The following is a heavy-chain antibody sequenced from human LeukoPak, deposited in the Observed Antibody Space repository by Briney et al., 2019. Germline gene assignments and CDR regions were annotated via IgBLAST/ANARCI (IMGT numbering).Heavy chain of an antibody. CDR1: GGTFSSYA. Sequence: SVKVSCKASGGTFSSYAISWVRQAPGQGLEWMGRIIPIFGIANYAQKFQGRVTITADKSTSTAYMELSSMRSEDTAVYYCARERGGDGYNFWLDYWGQGTLVTVSS. D-gene: IGHD5-24*01. CDR2: IIPIFGIA. J-gene: IGHJ4*02. CDR3: ARERGGDGYNFWLDY. V-gene: IGHV1-69*04.